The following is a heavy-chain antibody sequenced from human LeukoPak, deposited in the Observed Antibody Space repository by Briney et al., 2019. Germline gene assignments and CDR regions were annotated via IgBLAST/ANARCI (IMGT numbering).Heavy chain of an antibody. V-gene: IGHV4-59*11. D-gene: IGHD3-10*01. J-gene: IGHJ4*02. CDR2: IYYSGST. CDR1: GGSISSHY. CDR3: AWFGELLGDY. Sequence: SETLSLTCTVSGGSISSHYWSWIRQPPGKGLEWIGYIYYSGSTNYNPSLKSRVTISVDTSKNQFSLKLSSVTAADTAVYYCAWFGELLGDYWGQGTLVTVSS.